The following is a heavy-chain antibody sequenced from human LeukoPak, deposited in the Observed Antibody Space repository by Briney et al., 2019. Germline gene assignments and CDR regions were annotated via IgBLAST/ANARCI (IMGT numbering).Heavy chain of an antibody. D-gene: IGHD2-21*01. CDR1: GFTFDDYG. J-gene: IGHJ4*02. CDR3: ARALKYSMSGYYFDY. V-gene: IGHV3-20*04. Sequence: PGGSLRLSCAASGFTFDDYGMSWVRQAPGKGLEWVSGINWNGGSTGYADSVKGRFTISRDNAKNSLYLQMNSLRAEDTALYYCARALKYSMSGYYFDYWGQGTLDTVSS. CDR2: INWNGGST.